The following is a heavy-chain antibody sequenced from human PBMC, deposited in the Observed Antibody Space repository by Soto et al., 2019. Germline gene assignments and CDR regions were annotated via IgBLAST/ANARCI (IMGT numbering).Heavy chain of an antibody. Sequence: SETLSLTCTVSGGSISSSSYYWGWIRQPPGKGLEWIGSIYYSGSTYYNPSLKSRVTISVDTSKNQFFLKLSSVTAADTAVYYCARHEVTTGNWFDPWGQGTLVTVSS. V-gene: IGHV4-39*01. CDR2: IYYSGST. CDR1: GGSISSSSYY. J-gene: IGHJ5*02. D-gene: IGHD4-4*01. CDR3: ARHEVTTGNWFDP.